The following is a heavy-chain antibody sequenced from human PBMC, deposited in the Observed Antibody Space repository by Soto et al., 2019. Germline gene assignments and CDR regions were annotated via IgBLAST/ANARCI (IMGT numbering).Heavy chain of an antibody. CDR1: GGTFSSYT. CDR2: IIPILGIA. CDR3: ARDLPQEYSYGSSTWFDP. D-gene: IGHD5-18*01. Sequence: SVKVSCKASGGTFSSYTISWVRQAPGQGLEWMGRIIPILGIANYAQKFQGRVTITADKSTSTAYMGLSSLRSEDTAVYYCARDLPQEYSYGSSTWFDPWGQGTLVTVSS. J-gene: IGHJ5*02. V-gene: IGHV1-69*04.